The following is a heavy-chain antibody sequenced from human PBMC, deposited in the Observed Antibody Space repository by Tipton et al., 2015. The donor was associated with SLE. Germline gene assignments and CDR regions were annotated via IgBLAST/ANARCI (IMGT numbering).Heavy chain of an antibody. Sequence: SLRLSCAASGFTFDDYAMHWARQAPGKGLEWVSGISWNSGSIGYADSVKGRFTISRDNAKNSLYLQMNSLRAEDTALYYCAKDAIVGAPLSAFDIWGQGTMVTVSS. CDR2: ISWNSGSI. V-gene: IGHV3-9*01. CDR1: GFTFDDYA. J-gene: IGHJ3*02. CDR3: AKDAIVGAPLSAFDI. D-gene: IGHD1-26*01.